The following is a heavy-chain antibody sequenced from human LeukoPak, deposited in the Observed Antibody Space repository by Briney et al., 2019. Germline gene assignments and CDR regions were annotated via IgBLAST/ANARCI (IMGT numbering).Heavy chain of an antibody. CDR2: ISGFNDDT. D-gene: IGHD3-22*01. CDR3: ARGGRFSHNYDRSGYYSYLEY. CDR1: GYIFNSYA. J-gene: IGHJ4*02. Sequence: ASVKVSCKASGYIFNSYAVTWVRQAPGQGLEWMGWISGFNDDTKYAQNFQGRVTMTTDTSTSTAYMELRSLRSDDTAVYYCARGGRFSHNYDRSGYYSYLEYWGQGTLVTVSS. V-gene: IGHV1-18*01.